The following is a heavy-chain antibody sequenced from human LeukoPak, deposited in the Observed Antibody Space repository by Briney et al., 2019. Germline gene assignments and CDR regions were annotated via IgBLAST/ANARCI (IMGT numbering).Heavy chain of an antibody. Sequence: GASVKVSCKASGYTFTGYYMHWVRQAPGQGLEWMGGIIPIFGTANYAQKFQGRVTTTADKSTSTAYMELSSLRSEDTAVYYCARAIRGSKIASRYYFYYMDVWGKGTTVTVSS. CDR2: IIPIFGTA. J-gene: IGHJ6*03. V-gene: IGHV1-69*06. D-gene: IGHD3-10*01. CDR1: GYTFTGYY. CDR3: ARAIRGSKIASRYYFYYMDV.